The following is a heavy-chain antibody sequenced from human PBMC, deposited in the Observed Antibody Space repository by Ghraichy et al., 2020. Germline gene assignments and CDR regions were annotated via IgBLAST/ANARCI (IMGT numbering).Heavy chain of an antibody. CDR2: IYYSGST. CDR3: ARHTLRLGTLLRWFDP. D-gene: IGHD7-27*01. CDR1: GGSISSSSYY. V-gene: IGHV4-39*01. J-gene: IGHJ5*02. Sequence: SQTLSLTCTVSGGSISSSSYYWGWIRQPPGKGLEWIGSIYYSGSTYYNPSLKSRVTISVDTSKNQFSLKLSSVTAADTAVYYCARHTLRLGTLLRWFDPWGQGTLVTVSS.